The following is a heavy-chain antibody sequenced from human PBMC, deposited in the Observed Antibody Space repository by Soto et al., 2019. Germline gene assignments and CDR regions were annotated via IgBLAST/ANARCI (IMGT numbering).Heavy chain of an antibody. Sequence: GASVKVSCKASGYTFTSYDINWVRQATGQGLERMGWMNPNSGNTGYAQKFQGRVTMTRNTSISTAYMELSSLRSEDTAVYYCARVGYSSSWYWWFDPWGQGTLVTVSS. CDR3: ARVGYSSSWYWWFDP. J-gene: IGHJ5*02. V-gene: IGHV1-8*01. CDR2: MNPNSGNT. CDR1: GYTFTSYD. D-gene: IGHD6-13*01.